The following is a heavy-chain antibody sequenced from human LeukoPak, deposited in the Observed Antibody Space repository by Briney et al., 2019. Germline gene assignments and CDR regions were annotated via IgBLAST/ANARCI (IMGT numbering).Heavy chain of an antibody. CDR1: GFTFSSYS. V-gene: IGHV3-48*04. Sequence: GGSLRLSCAASGFTFSSYSMTWVRQAPGKGLEWVSHISSSDNAIYYADSVKGRFTISRDNTKNSLYLQMNSLRAEDTAVYYCARDRGMDVWGQGTTVTVSS. CDR3: ARDRGMDV. J-gene: IGHJ6*02. CDR2: ISSSDNAI.